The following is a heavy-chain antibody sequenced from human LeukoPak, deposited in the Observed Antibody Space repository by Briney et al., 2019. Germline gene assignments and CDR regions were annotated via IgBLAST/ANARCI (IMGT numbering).Heavy chain of an antibody. J-gene: IGHJ1*01. Sequence: GGSLRLSCAASGFTFSDSAMHCVRQAPGKGLEWVAVISYDGSNKYYADSVKGRFTISRDNSKNTLYLQMNSLRAEDTAVYYCARDPTRNEKAAAGTYFQHWGQGTLVTVSS. V-gene: IGHV3-30-3*01. CDR1: GFTFSDSA. CDR3: ARDPTRNEKAAAGTYFQH. CDR2: ISYDGSNK. D-gene: IGHD6-13*01.